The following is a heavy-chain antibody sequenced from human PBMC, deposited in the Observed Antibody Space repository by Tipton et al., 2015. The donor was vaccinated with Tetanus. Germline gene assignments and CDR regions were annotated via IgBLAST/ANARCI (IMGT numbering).Heavy chain of an antibody. Sequence: TLSLTCTVSGGSVGSGSYYWSWIRQPPGKGLEWIGYIYYSGSTNYNPSLKSRVTISVDTSKNQFSLKLSSVTAADTAVYYCARRGLLQSNVFDYWGQGTLVTVSS. CDR3: ARRGLLQSNVFDY. V-gene: IGHV4-61*01. J-gene: IGHJ4*02. CDR1: GGSVGSGSYY. CDR2: IYYSGST. D-gene: IGHD1-26*01.